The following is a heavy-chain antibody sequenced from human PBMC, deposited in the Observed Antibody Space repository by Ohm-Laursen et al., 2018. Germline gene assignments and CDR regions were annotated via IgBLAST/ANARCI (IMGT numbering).Heavy chain of an antibody. Sequence: ASVKVSCKASGYTFTSYYMHWVRQAPGQGLEWMGIINPSGGSTGYAQKFQGRVTMTRDTSTSTVYMELSSLRSEDTAVYYCARARPPFIAAGTGVWFDPWGQGTLVTVSS. J-gene: IGHJ5*02. V-gene: IGHV1-46*01. CDR3: ARARPPFIAAGTGVWFDP. D-gene: IGHD6-6*01. CDR2: INPSGGST. CDR1: GYTFTSYY.